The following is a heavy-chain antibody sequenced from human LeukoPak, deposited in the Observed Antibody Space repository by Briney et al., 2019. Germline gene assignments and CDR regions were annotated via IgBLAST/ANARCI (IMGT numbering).Heavy chain of an antibody. J-gene: IGHJ4*02. Sequence: GGSLRLSCTPSGFTFGDYAMTWVREAPGKGLEWVSFIRSKTYGGTTDYAASVKGRFTISRDDSKSVAYLQMDSLKTEDTAVYYCTRATRISIFGVQYYFDYWGQGTLVALSS. CDR3: TRATRISIFGVQYYFDY. CDR1: GFTFGDYA. D-gene: IGHD3-3*01. V-gene: IGHV3-49*04. CDR2: IRSKTYGGTT.